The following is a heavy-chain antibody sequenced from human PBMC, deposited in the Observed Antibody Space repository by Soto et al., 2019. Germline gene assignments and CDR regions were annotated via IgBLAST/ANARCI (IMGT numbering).Heavy chain of an antibody. V-gene: IGHV3-33*01. CDR2: MWYDGSAK. J-gene: IGHJ6*03. D-gene: IGHD3-3*01. Sequence: QVQLVESGGGVVQPGRSLSLSCAASGFTFSSYGMHWVRQAPGKRLEWVAVMWYDGSAKYYADSVKGRFTISRDNSKNTPFLQMNGLRAEGTAVYYCARGSEKFRFRGGYYMEVWGKGTTVSVSS. CDR1: GFTFSSYG. CDR3: ARGSEKFRFRGGYYMEV.